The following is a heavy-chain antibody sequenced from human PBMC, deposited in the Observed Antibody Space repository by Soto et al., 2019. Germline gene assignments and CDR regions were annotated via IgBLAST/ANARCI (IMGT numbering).Heavy chain of an antibody. CDR3: ASPERYSSGWYWFDT. CDR1: GGTFSSYA. Sequence: SVKVSCKASGGTFSSYAISWVRQAPGQGLEWMGGIIPIFGTANYAQKFQGRVTITADESTSTAYMELSSLRSEDTAVYYCASPERYSSGWYWFDTWGQGTLVTVSS. V-gene: IGHV1-69*13. J-gene: IGHJ5*02. CDR2: IIPIFGTA. D-gene: IGHD6-19*01.